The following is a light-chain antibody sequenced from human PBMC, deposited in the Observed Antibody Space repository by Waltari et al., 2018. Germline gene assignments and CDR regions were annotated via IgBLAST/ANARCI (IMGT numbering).Light chain of an antibody. Sequence: QSALTQPVSVSGSPGQSVTISCTGTSNNVGDYNLVSWFQHHPGQAPKLLIFYVSKQPSGVSNRFSGSQSGNTASLTISGFQTEDEADYYCCSYSTGGSWMFGGGTKLTVL. V-gene: IGLV2-23*02. CDR1: SNNVGDYNL. CDR2: YVS. CDR3: CSYSTGGSWM. J-gene: IGLJ3*02.